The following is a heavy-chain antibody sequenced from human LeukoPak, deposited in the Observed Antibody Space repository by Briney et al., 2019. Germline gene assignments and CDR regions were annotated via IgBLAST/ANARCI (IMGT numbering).Heavy chain of an antibody. CDR3: ARDWGRKAYYYDSSGYYFDY. CDR1: GGSISSYY. J-gene: IGHJ4*02. V-gene: IGHV4-59*01. Sequence: PSETLSLTCTVSGGSISSYYWSWIRQPPGKGLEWIGYIYYSGSTNYKPSLKSRVTISVDMSKNQFSLKLSSVTAADTAVYYCARDWGRKAYYYDSSGYYFDYWGQGTLVTVAS. D-gene: IGHD3-22*01. CDR2: IYYSGST.